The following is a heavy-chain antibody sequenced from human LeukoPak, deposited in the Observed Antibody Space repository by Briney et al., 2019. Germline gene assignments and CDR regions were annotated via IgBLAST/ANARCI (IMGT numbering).Heavy chain of an antibody. J-gene: IGHJ6*03. CDR3: ARGKVVATSTAYYYYMDV. Sequence: ASVKVSCKASGYTFTSYDINWVRQATGQGLEWMGWMNPNSGNTGYAQKFQGRVTITRNTSISTAYMELSSLRSEDTAVYYCARGKVVATSTAYYYYMDVWGKGTTVTISS. CDR1: GYTFTSYD. CDR2: MNPNSGNT. V-gene: IGHV1-8*03. D-gene: IGHD5-12*01.